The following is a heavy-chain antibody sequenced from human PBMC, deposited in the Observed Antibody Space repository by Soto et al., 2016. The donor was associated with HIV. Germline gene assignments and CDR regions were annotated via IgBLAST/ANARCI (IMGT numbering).Heavy chain of an antibody. V-gene: IGHV3-21*01. J-gene: IGHJ4*02. D-gene: IGHD3-10*01. Sequence: EVQLVESGGGLVKPGGSLRLSCAASGFTFKTYSMNWVRQAPGKGLQWVSSISSDGMYIYYVDSVKGRFTISRDNAKKSLYLQMNSLRVDDTATYYCVPDINLVRGVTSFGYWGQGTLVTVSS. CDR1: GFTFKTYS. CDR3: VPDINLVRGVTSFGY. CDR2: ISSDGMYI.